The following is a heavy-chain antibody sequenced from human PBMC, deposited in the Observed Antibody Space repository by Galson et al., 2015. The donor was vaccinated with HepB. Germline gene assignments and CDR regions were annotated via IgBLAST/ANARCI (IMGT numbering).Heavy chain of an antibody. Sequence: SLRLSCAASGFSFRSYGIHWVRQAPGRGLEWVAGISADGINEHYADSVKGRFTISGDNSKNTLSLQMNSLRAEDTALYYCAKVRYSGYYSPYYFDYWGQGTLVTVSS. J-gene: IGHJ4*02. CDR1: GFSFRSYG. V-gene: IGHV3-30*18. CDR3: AKVRYSGYYSPYYFDY. D-gene: IGHD1-26*01. CDR2: ISADGINE.